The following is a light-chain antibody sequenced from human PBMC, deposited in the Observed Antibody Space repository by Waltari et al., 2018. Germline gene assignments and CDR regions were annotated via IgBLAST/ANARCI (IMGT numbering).Light chain of an antibody. Sequence: DIQMTQSPSTLSASVGDRLTITCRASQSITNWLAWYQQKPGKAPKLLFYRASNLESGGPSRFGGSRSGTEFTLTLSRLQPDDFATDYCQQYDNYWTFGQGTKVEIK. V-gene: IGKV1-5*03. CDR2: RAS. CDR1: QSITNW. J-gene: IGKJ1*01. CDR3: QQYDNYWT.